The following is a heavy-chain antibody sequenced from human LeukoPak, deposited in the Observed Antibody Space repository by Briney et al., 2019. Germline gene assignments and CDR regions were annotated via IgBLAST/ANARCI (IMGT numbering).Heavy chain of an antibody. D-gene: IGHD1-26*01. J-gene: IGHJ4*02. Sequence: SETLSLTCTVSGGFLSSYYWSWIRQPAGKGLEWIGRIYTSGSTNYNPPLKSRATISVDKSKNQFSLKLSSVTAADTAVYYCARDSLSGSNTFIDYWGQGTLVTVAS. V-gene: IGHV4-4*07. CDR3: ARDSLSGSNTFIDY. CDR1: GGFLSSYY. CDR2: IYTSGST.